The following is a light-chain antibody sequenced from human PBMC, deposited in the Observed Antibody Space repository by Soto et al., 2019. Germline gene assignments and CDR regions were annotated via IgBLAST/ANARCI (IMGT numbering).Light chain of an antibody. CDR1: SANIGAGYD. V-gene: IGLV1-40*01. CDR3: QCYDSSLRVYLV. CDR2: GNN. Sequence: QSVLTQPPSISGAPGQSITISCTGSSANIGAGYDVHWYQQFPGTAPKLLIHGNNDRPSGVSDRFSASKSGTSASLAITGLQAEDEADYYCQCYDSSLRVYLVFGGGTKLTVL. J-gene: IGLJ2*01.